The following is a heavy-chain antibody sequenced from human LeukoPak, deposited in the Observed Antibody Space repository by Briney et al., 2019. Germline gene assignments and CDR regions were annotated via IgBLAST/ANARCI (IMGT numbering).Heavy chain of an antibody. J-gene: IGHJ4*02. CDR2: IYTSGST. Sequence: SSETLSLTCTVSGGSISSHYWSWIRLPAGKGLEWVGRIYTSGSTNYNPSLKSRVTMSVDTSKNQFSLKLISVTAADTAVYYCARGSGDSSGNLTPFDYWGQGTLVTVSS. D-gene: IGHD3-22*01. CDR1: GGSISSHY. CDR3: ARGSGDSSGNLTPFDY. V-gene: IGHV4-4*07.